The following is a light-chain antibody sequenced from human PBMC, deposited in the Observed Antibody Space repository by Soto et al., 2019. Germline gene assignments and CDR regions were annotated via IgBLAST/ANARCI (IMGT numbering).Light chain of an antibody. CDR2: KVS. J-gene: IGKJ2*01. CDR1: HSLVYSDGNAS. CDR3: MQGTHWPPYT. V-gene: IGKV2-30*01. Sequence: DVVMTQSPLSLPVTLGQPASISCRSSHSLVYSDGNASLNWFQQRPGQSPRRLLYKVSYRAAGVPDRFSGSGSCTDFTLKISRVEAEDVGIYYCMQGTHWPPYTFGQGTKLEIK.